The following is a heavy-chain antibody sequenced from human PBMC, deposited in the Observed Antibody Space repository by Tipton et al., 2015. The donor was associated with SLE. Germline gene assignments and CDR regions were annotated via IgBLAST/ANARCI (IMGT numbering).Heavy chain of an antibody. D-gene: IGHD3-16*01. CDR3: ARASGGANYYYMDV. CDR2: IYHSGSA. CDR1: GFTFSSFGM. J-gene: IGHJ6*03. Sequence: LRLSCAASGFTFSSFGMHWVRQPPGKGLEWIATIYHSGSAYYNPSLKSRVAISVDTSKNQFSLKLSSVTAADTAVYYCARASGGANYYYMDVWGKGTTVTVSS. V-gene: IGHV4-38-2*01.